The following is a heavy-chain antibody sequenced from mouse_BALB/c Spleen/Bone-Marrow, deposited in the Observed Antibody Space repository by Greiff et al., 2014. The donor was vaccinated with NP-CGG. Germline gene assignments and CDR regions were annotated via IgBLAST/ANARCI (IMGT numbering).Heavy chain of an antibody. CDR1: GYTFSNYW. V-gene: IGHV1-9*01. D-gene: IGHD1-1*01. J-gene: IGHJ3*01. CDR2: ILPGSGST. Sequence: QVQLKEAGAELVKPGASVKISCKASGYTFSNYWVEWGKQRAGHGLEWIGEILPGSGSTNYNEKIKGKATFTADTSSNTAYMQLSSLTSEDSAVYYCARGNYGSSPWFAYWGQGTLVTVSA. CDR3: ARGNYGSSPWFAY.